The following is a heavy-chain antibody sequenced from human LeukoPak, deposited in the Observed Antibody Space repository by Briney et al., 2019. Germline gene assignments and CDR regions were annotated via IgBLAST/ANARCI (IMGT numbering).Heavy chain of an antibody. CDR1: GYTLTELS. CDR2: FDPEDGET. D-gene: IGHD6-6*01. J-gene: IGHJ2*01. CDR3: ATPQYSRRHWYFDL. Sequence: ASVKVSCKVSGYTLTELSMHWVRQAPGKGLEWMGGFDPEDGETIYAQKFQGRVTMTEDTSTDTAYMGLSSLRSEDTAVYYCATPQYSRRHWYFDLWGRGTLVTVSS. V-gene: IGHV1-24*01.